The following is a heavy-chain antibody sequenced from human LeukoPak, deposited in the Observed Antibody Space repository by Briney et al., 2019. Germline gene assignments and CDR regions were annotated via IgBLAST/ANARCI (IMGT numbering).Heavy chain of an antibody. D-gene: IGHD1-26*01. CDR2: ISYDGSTE. V-gene: IGHV3-30-3*01. Sequence: PGRSLRLSCAASGFAFSTYAMHWVRQAPGKGLEWVAVISYDGSTEDYGDSVKGRFTISRDNSKNTLYLQMNSLRAEDTAVYYCASPNYRGGSTGYNWFDPWGHGTLVTVSS. J-gene: IGHJ5*02. CDR1: GFAFSTYA. CDR3: ASPNYRGGSTGYNWFDP.